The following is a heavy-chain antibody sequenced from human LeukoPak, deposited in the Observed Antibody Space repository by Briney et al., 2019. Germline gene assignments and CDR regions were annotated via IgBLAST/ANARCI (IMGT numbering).Heavy chain of an antibody. CDR3: ARHFPYCGGDCPYYYMDV. D-gene: IGHD2-21*02. V-gene: IGHV4-4*09. J-gene: IGHJ6*03. CDR2: IYSSETT. Sequence: PSETLSLTCSVSGASISSDYWSWIRQPPGKGLEWIGNIYSSETTKYNPSLRSRATISGDTSKNQFSLKLGSVAAADTAVYYCARHFPYCGGDCPYYYMDVWGKGTTVTVCS. CDR1: GASISSDY.